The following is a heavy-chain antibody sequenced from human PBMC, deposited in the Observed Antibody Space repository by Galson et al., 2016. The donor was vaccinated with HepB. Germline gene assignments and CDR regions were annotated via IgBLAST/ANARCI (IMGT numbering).Heavy chain of an antibody. V-gene: IGHV2-5*02. CDR2: IYWGDDK. J-gene: IGHJ5*02. D-gene: IGHD1-1*01. CDR3: AHGSELAQFDP. CDR1: GFSLSTSGVG. Sequence: PALVKPTQTLTLTCTFSGFSLSTSGVGVGWIRQPPGKALEWLALIYWGDDKRYSPSLKSRLTITKGTSKDQVVLTMTNMDPVDAATYYCAHGSELAQFDPWGQGTLVTVSS.